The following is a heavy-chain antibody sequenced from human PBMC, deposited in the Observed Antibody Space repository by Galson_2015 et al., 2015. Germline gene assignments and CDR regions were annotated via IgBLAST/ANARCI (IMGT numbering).Heavy chain of an antibody. J-gene: IGHJ3*02. D-gene: IGHD4-17*01. V-gene: IGHV2-5*02. CDR1: GFSLRTSGVG. Sequence: PALVNPTQPLTLPCTFSGFSLRTSGVGVGWIRQPPGKALEWLALIYWGDDKRYSPSLKSRLTITKDTSKNQVVLTMTNMDPVDTATYYCAPTGYGDYGSAFDIWGQGTMVTVSS. CDR3: APTGYGDYGSAFDI. CDR2: IYWGDDK.